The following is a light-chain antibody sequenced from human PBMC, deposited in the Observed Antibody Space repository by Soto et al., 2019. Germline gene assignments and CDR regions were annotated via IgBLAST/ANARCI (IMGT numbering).Light chain of an antibody. J-gene: IGKJ4*01. CDR3: QQYNTWPLT. V-gene: IGKV3-15*01. CDR2: GAS. Sequence: EIVMTQSPATLSVSPGERATLSCRASQGVTTNLAWYQQKPGQAPRLLIYGASTRATGIPARFSGSGSGTEFTLTISSLQSEDFAVYYCQQYNTWPLTFGGGTKVDTK. CDR1: QGVTTN.